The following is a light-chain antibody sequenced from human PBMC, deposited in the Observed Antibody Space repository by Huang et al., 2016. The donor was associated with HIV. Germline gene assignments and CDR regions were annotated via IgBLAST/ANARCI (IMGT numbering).Light chain of an antibody. V-gene: IGKV1-39*01. CDR3: QQSYSTPRT. J-gene: IGKJ2*01. CDR2: TAS. CDR1: QTISNY. Sequence: DIQMTQSPSSLSASVGDRVTITCRASQTISNYLNWYQQKPGKAPNLLSYTASNLQSGVPSRFTGSGSGTDFTLTISSLQPEDFATYYCQQSYSTPRTFGQGTKLEIK.